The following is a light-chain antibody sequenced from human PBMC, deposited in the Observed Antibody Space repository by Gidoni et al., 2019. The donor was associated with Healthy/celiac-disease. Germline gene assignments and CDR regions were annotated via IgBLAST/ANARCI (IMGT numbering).Light chain of an antibody. CDR1: QSLLHSNGNTY. Sequence: DIVMTQSPLSLPVTPGEPASISCRSSQSLLHSNGNTYLDWYLQTPGQSPQLLIYLGSNRASGVPDRFSGSGSGTDFTLKISRVEAEDVGVYYCMQALQTPITFGQXTRLEIK. CDR3: MQALQTPIT. CDR2: LGS. V-gene: IGKV2-28*01. J-gene: IGKJ5*01.